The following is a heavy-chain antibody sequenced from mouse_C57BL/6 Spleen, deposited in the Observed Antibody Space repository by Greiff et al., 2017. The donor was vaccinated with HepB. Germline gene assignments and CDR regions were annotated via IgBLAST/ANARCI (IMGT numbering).Heavy chain of an antibody. Sequence: EVKLMESGEGLVKPGGSLKLSCAASGFTFSSYAMSWVRQTPEKRLEWVAYISSGGDYIYYAATVKGRFTIARDKARNTLYLQMSRLKSEDTAMYYCTRGGYDSWFAYWGQGTLVTVSA. CDR3: TRGGYDSWFAY. D-gene: IGHD2-4*01. CDR1: GFTFSSYA. CDR2: ISSGGDYI. J-gene: IGHJ3*01. V-gene: IGHV5-9-1*02.